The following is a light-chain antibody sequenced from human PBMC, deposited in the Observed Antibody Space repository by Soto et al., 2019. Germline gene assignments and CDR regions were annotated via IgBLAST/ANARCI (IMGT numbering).Light chain of an antibody. CDR2: DAS. CDR3: QQRSNR. V-gene: IGKV3-11*01. J-gene: IGKJ4*01. Sequence: EIVLTQSPATLSLSPGERATLSCRASQSVSSYLAWYQQKPGQAPRLLIYDASNRATGIPARFSGSGSGTDFTLTISSLESEDFAVYYCQQRSNRFGGGTKVEIK. CDR1: QSVSSY.